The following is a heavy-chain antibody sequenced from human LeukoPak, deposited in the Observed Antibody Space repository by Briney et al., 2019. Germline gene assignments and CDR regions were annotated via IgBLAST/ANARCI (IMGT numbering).Heavy chain of an antibody. CDR3: ARRYYDRSGYYYFDY. V-gene: IGHV5-51*01. Sequence: GESLKISCKGSGYTFTSYWIGWMRQMPGKGLEWMGVIFPGDSDTRYSPSFQGQVTISADKSISTAYLQWSSLKASDIALYYCARRYYDRSGYYYFDYWGQGTLVTVSS. D-gene: IGHD3-22*01. CDR1: GYTFTSYW. J-gene: IGHJ4*02. CDR2: IFPGDSDT.